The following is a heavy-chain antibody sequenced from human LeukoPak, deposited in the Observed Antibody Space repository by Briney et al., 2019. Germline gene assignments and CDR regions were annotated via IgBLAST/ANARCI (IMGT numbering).Heavy chain of an antibody. CDR1: GFTFRRHA. V-gene: IGHV3-23*01. CDR2: ISGSDGNT. Sequence: GGSLRLSCAASGFTFRRHAMSWVRLAPGRGLEWVSAISGSDGNTYHADSVKGRFTISRDISKNTLYLQMNSLRAEDTAVYYCAKGKLDFWSGQYYYYYAMDVWGQGTTVTVSS. D-gene: IGHD3-3*01. J-gene: IGHJ6*02. CDR3: AKGKLDFWSGQYYYYYAMDV.